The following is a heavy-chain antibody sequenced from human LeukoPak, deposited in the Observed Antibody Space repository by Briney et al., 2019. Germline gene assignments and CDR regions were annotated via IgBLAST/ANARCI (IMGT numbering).Heavy chain of an antibody. V-gene: IGHV3-23*01. CDR1: GFTFSSYA. Sequence: PGGSLRLSCAASGFTFSSYAMSWVRQAPGKGLEWVSAISGSGGSTYYADSVKGRFTISRDNSKNTLYLQMNSLRAEDTAVYYRAKWRGGYYDFWSGYPNWFDPWGQGTLVTVSS. D-gene: IGHD3-3*01. CDR2: ISGSGGST. CDR3: AKWRGGYYDFWSGYPNWFDP. J-gene: IGHJ5*02.